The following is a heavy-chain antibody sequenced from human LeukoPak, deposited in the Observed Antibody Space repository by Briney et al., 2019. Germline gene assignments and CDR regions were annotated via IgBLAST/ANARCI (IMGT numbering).Heavy chain of an antibody. CDR3: ARVPVDDHILSLDY. J-gene: IGHJ4*02. CDR2: ISSSSSHI. CDR1: GFTFSSHA. V-gene: IGHV3-21*01. Sequence: PGGSLRLSCAASGFTFSSHAIIWVRQAPGKGLEWVSSISSSSSHIYYADSVKGRFTISRDNAKNSLYLQMNSLRAEDTAVYYCARVPVDDHILSLDYWGQGTLVTVSS. D-gene: IGHD3-9*01.